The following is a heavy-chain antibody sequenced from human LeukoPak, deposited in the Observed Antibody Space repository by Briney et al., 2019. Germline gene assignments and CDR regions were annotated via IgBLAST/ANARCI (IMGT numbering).Heavy chain of an antibody. CDR2: IYSGGST. J-gene: IGHJ4*02. CDR1: GFSVSSYY. D-gene: IGHD2-21*01. CDR3: ARAEVIAIFDY. V-gene: IGHV3-66*02. Sequence: GGSLRLSCAASGFSVSSYYMNWVRQAPGKGLEWVSVIYSGGSTYCADSVKGRFTISRDNSKNTLYLQMDSLRTGDTAVYYCARAEVIAIFDYWGQGTLVTVSS.